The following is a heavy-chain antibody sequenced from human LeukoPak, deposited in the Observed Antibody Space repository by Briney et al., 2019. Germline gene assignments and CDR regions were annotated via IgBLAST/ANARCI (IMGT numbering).Heavy chain of an antibody. CDR3: SPWGYYYDTSGHPPSAY. CDR2: IKSRTAGGTT. V-gene: IGHV3-15*01. CDR1: GFTFSDAW. J-gene: IGHJ4*02. Sequence: GGSLRLSCAGSGFTFSDAWMTWVRQAPGKGLEWVGRIKSRTAGGTTDYAAPVKGRFTISRDDSKNTLYLQMNSLKTEDTAVYYCSPWGYYYDTSGHPPSAYWGQGTLVTVSS. D-gene: IGHD3-22*01.